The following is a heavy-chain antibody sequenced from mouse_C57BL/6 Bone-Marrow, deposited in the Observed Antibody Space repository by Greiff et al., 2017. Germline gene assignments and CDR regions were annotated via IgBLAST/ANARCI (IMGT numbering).Heavy chain of an antibody. V-gene: IGHV1-42*01. CDR3: ARWKNGFGY. D-gene: IGHD1-1*02. CDR1: GYSFTGYY. J-gene: IGHJ2*01. Sequence: VQLQQSGPELVKPGASVKISCKASGYSFTGYYMNWVKQSPEKSLEWIGEINPSTGGTTYNQKFKAKATLTVDKSSSTAYMQLKSLTSEDSAVYYCARWKNGFGYWGQSATLTVSS. CDR2: INPSTGGT.